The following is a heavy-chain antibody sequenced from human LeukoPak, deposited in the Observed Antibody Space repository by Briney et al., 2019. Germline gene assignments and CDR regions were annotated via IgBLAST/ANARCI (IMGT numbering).Heavy chain of an antibody. J-gene: IGHJ6*02. CDR1: GDSVSSNSAA. D-gene: IGHD4-11*01. CDR3: AREFTVTRDYYYGMDV. V-gene: IGHV6-1*01. CDR2: TYYRSKWYN. Sequence: SQTLSLTCAISGDSVSSNSAAWNWIRQSPWRGLEWPGRTYYRSKWYNDYAVSVKSRITINPDTSKNQFSLQLNSVTPEDTAVYYCAREFTVTRDYYYGMDVWGQGTTVTVSS.